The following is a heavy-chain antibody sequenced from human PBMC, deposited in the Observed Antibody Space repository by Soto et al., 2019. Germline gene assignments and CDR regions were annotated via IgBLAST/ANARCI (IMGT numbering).Heavy chain of an antibody. D-gene: IGHD4-17*01. Sequence: PSETLSLTWSVSGGSIRSSGYYWGWIRQPPGKGLEWIGSVQHSGSTHYNPSLKSRVTMSVDTGKNQFSLRLSSVTAADTAVYYCARHYGDYTAPFDYWGQGPLVTVSS. CDR1: GGSIRSSGYY. J-gene: IGHJ4*02. CDR3: ARHYGDYTAPFDY. V-gene: IGHV4-39*01. CDR2: VQHSGST.